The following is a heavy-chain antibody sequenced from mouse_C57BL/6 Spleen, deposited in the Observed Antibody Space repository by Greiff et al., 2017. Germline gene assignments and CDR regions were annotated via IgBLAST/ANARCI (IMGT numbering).Heavy chain of an antibody. V-gene: IGHV3-6*01. CDR2: ISYDGSN. CDR1: GYSITSGYY. Sequence: VQLKESGPGLVKPSQSLSLTCSVTGYSITSGYYWNWIRQFPGNKLEWMGYISYDGSNNYNPSLKNRISITRDTSKNQFFLKLNSVTTEDTATYYCARDQLGDGYYGYWGQGTTLTVSS. D-gene: IGHD2-3*01. CDR3: ARDQLGDGYYGY. J-gene: IGHJ2*01.